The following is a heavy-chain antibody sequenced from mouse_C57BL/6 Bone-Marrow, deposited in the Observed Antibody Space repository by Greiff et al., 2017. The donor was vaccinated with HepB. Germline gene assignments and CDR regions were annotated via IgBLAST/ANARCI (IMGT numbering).Heavy chain of an antibody. CDR1: GFNIKDYY. V-gene: IGHV14-2*01. CDR2: IDPEDGET. D-gene: IGHD2-12*01. J-gene: IGHJ4*01. CDR3: ARWENLRPYYYAMDY. Sequence: EVKLMESGAELVKPGASVKLSCTASGFNIKDYYMHWVKQRTEQGLEWIGRIDPEDGETKYAPKFQGKATITADTSSNTAYLQLSSLTSEDTAVYYCARWENLRPYYYAMDYWGQGTSVTVSS.